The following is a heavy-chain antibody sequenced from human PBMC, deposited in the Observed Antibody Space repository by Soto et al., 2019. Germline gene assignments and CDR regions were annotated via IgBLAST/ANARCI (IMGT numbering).Heavy chain of an antibody. CDR1: GFTFSDYY. CDR3: ARVLGPDYDILTGYPTHIDY. J-gene: IGHJ4*02. V-gene: IGHV3-11*05. Sequence: GGSLRLSCAASGFTFSDYYMSWIRQAPGKGLEWVSYISSSSSYTNYADSVKGRFTISRDNAKKSLYLQMNSLRAEDTAVYYCARVLGPDYDILTGYPTHIDYWGQGTLVTVSS. D-gene: IGHD3-9*01. CDR2: ISSSSSYT.